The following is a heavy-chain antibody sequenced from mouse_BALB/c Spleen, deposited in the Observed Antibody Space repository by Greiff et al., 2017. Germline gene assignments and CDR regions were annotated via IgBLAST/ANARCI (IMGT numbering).Heavy chain of an antibody. V-gene: IGHV1-14*01. CDR1: GYTFTSYV. CDR3: ILRGFAY. J-gene: IGHJ3*01. D-gene: IGHD1-1*01. Sequence: EVQLQQSGPELVKPGASVKMSCKASGYTFTSYVMHWVKQKPGQGLEWIGYINPYNDGTKYNQKFKGKATLTADKSSSTAYMELRSLTSEDSAVYYCILRGFAYWGQGTLVTVSA. CDR2: INPYNDGT.